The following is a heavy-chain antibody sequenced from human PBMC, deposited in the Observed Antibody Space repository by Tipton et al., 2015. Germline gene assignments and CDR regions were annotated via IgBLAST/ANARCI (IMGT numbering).Heavy chain of an antibody. Sequence: TLSLTCTVSGDSISSGGYYWTWIRQHPVRGLEWIGYIYNTGSVYYNPSLKSRVTISVDTSKKQFSLRLSSVTAADTAVFFCASLPYQYDSNGHYHFDFWGQGTLVTVSS. CDR1: GDSISSGGYY. D-gene: IGHD3-22*01. J-gene: IGHJ4*02. CDR3: ASLPYQYDSNGHYHFDF. CDR2: IYNTGSV. V-gene: IGHV4-31*03.